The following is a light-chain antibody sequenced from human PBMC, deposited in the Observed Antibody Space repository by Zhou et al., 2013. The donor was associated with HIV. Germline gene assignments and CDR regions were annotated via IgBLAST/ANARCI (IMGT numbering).Light chain of an antibody. V-gene: IGKV1-12*01. CDR1: QSLSTW. Sequence: DIQMTQSPSSVSASVGDRVTITCRASQSLSTWLAWYQQKPGKAPKLLIYDTSTLESGVPSRFSGSGSGTDFTLTISSLQPEDFATYYCQQSYGSLLTFGQGTRLDIK. CDR2: DTS. J-gene: IGKJ5*01. CDR3: QQSYGSLLT.